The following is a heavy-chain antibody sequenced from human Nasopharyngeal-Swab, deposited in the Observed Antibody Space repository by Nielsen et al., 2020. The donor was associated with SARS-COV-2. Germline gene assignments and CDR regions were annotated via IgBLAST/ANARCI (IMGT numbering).Heavy chain of an antibody. V-gene: IGHV1-24*01. Sequence: ASVTVSCKVSGYTLTELSMHWVRQAPGKGLEWMGGFDPEDGETIYAQKFQGRVTMTEDTSTDTAYMELSSLRSEDTAVYYCATGYAYCGGDCFIDYWGQGTLVTVSS. D-gene: IGHD2-21*02. J-gene: IGHJ4*02. CDR1: GYTLTELS. CDR3: ATGYAYCGGDCFIDY. CDR2: FDPEDGET.